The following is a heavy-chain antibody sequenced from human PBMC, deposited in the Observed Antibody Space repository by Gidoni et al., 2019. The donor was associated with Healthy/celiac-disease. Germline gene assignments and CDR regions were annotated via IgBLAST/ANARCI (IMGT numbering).Heavy chain of an antibody. CDR3: ARTLIAAAGFSYYGMDV. J-gene: IGHJ6*02. CDR2: ISSSGSTI. D-gene: IGHD6-13*01. CDR1: GFTFSSYE. V-gene: IGHV3-48*03. Sequence: EVQLVESGGGLVQPGGSLRLSCAAPGFTFSSYEMNWVRQAPGKGLEWVSYISSSGSTIYYADSVKGRFTISRDNAKNSLYLQMNSLRAEDTAVYYCARTLIAAAGFSYYGMDVWGQGTTVTVSS.